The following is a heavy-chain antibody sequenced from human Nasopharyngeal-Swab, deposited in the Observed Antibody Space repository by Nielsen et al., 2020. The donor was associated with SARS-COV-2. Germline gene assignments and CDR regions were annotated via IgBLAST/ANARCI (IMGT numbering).Heavy chain of an antibody. CDR1: GFIFSSYW. V-gene: IGHV3-7*03. CDR3: AADPPCSGGSCYSYYYYYGMDV. Sequence: GESLKISCAASGFIFSSYWMSWVRQAPGKGLEWVANIKQDGSEKYYVDSVKGRFSISRDNAKNSLYLQMNSLRAEDTAVYYCAADPPCSGGSCYSYYYYYGMDVWGQGTTVTVSS. D-gene: IGHD2-15*01. J-gene: IGHJ6*02. CDR2: IKQDGSEK.